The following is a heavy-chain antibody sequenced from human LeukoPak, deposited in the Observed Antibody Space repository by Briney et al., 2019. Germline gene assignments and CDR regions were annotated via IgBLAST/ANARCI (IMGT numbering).Heavy chain of an antibody. CDR2: IYHSGST. Sequence: PSGTLSLTCAVSGGSISSSNWWSWVRQPPGKGLEWIGEIYHSGSTNYNPSLKSRVTISVDTSKNQFSLKLSSVTAADTAVYYCARGGFYNGYYDFWSGYFNWFDPWGQGTLVTVSS. CDR3: ARGGFYNGYYDFWSGYFNWFDP. J-gene: IGHJ5*02. D-gene: IGHD3-3*01. V-gene: IGHV4-4*02. CDR1: GGSISSSNW.